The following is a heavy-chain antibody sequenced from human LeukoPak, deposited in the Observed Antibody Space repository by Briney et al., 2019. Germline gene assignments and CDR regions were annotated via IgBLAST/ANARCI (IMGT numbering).Heavy chain of an antibody. CDR2: IYHSGST. Sequence: SETLSLTCTVSGGSISSYYWSWIRQPPGKGLEWIGYIYHSGSTYYNPSLKSRVTISVDRSKNQFSLKLSSVTAADTAVYYCAREIGQYQLLSNWFDPWGQGTLVTVSS. CDR1: GGSISSYY. D-gene: IGHD2-2*01. V-gene: IGHV4-59*12. J-gene: IGHJ5*02. CDR3: AREIGQYQLLSNWFDP.